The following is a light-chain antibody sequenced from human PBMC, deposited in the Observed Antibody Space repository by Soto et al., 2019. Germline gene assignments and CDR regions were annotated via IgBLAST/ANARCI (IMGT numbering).Light chain of an antibody. V-gene: IGLV1-40*01. CDR3: QSYDNSLSGSGV. CDR1: GSNIGSNF. J-gene: IGLJ1*01. CDR2: GNS. Sequence: QSVLIQPPSASGTPGQRVTISCSGSGSNIGSNFVNWYQQVPGTAPKLLIYGNSNRPSGVPDRFSGSKSGPSAFLAITGLQAEDEAEYYCQSYDNSLSGSGVFGTGTKLTVL.